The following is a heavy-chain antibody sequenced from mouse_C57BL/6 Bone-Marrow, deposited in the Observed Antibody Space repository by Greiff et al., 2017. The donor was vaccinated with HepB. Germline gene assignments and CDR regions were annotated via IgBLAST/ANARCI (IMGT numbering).Heavy chain of an antibody. CDR1: GFTFSDYG. Sequence: DVKLVESGGGLVKPGGSLKLSCAASGFTFSDYGMHWVRQAPEKGLEWVAYISSGSSTIYYADTVKGRFTISRDNAKNTLFLQMTSLRSEDTAMYYCARDANYLWYFDVWGTGTTVTVSS. D-gene: IGHD1-1*01. J-gene: IGHJ1*03. CDR3: ARDANYLWYFDV. CDR2: ISSGSSTI. V-gene: IGHV5-17*01.